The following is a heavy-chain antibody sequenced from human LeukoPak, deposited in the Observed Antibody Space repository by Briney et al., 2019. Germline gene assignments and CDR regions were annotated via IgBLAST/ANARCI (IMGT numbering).Heavy chain of an antibody. CDR3: VRGSTLRHYQY. CDR1: GGSISSSTYY. V-gene: IGHV4-39*01. D-gene: IGHD3-16*01. J-gene: IGHJ4*02. CDR2: IYYSGST. Sequence: TSETLSLTCTVSGGSISSSTYYWGWICRPPGKGLEWIGSIYYSGSTYYNPSLKSRVTVSVDTSKNQFSLNLSSVTAADTAVYYCVRGSTLRHYQYWGQGTLVTVSS.